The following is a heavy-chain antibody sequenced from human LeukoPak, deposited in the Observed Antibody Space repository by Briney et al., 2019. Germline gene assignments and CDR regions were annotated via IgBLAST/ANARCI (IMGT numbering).Heavy chain of an antibody. CDR2: IYSGGST. D-gene: IGHD3-22*01. Sequence: GGSLRLSCAASGFTVTSNYMSWVRQAPGKGLEWVSVIYSGGSTYYADSVKGRFTISRDSSKNTLYLQMNSLRAEDTAVYYCARSRRIVGKFDYWGQRTLVTVSS. CDR1: GFTVTSNY. CDR3: ARSRRIVGKFDY. V-gene: IGHV3-53*01. J-gene: IGHJ4*02.